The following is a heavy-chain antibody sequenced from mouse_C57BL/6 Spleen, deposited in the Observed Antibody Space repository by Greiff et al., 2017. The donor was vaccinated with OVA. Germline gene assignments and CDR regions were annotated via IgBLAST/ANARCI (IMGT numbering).Heavy chain of an antibody. J-gene: IGHJ4*01. V-gene: IGHV7-3*01. CDR2: IRNKANGYTT. CDR1: GFTFTDYY. CDR3: ARYRAWDYAMDY. Sequence: EVQGVESGGGLVQPGGSLSLSCAASGFTFTDYYMSWVRQPPGKALEWLGFIRNKANGYTTEYSASVKGRFTISRDNSQSILYLQMNALRAEDSATYYCARYRAWDYAMDYWGQGTSVTVSS.